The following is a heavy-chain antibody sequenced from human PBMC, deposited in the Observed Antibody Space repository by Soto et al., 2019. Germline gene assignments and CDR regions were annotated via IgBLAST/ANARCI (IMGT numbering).Heavy chain of an antibody. CDR3: ARGTWYDSSGYSDY. J-gene: IGHJ4*02. D-gene: IGHD3-22*01. CDR2: IYYSGST. V-gene: IGHV4-61*01. Sequence: SETLSLTCTVSGGSVSSGSYYWSWIRQPPGKGLEWIGYIYYSGSTNYNPSLKSRVTIPVDTSKNQFSLKLSSVTAADTAVYYCARGTWYDSSGYSDYWGQGTLVTVSS. CDR1: GGSVSSGSYY.